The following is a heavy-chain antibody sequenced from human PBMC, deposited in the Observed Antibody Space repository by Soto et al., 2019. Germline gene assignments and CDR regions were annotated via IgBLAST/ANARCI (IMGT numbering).Heavy chain of an antibody. Sequence: SETLSLTCTVSGGSISSGGYYWSWIRQHPGKGLEWVGYIYYSGSTYYNPSLKSRVTISVDTSKNQFSLKLCSVTAADTAVYYCASRTVTTRNYYYGMDVWGQGTTVTVSS. CDR2: IYYSGST. CDR1: GGSISSGGYY. D-gene: IGHD4-17*01. J-gene: IGHJ6*02. V-gene: IGHV4-31*03. CDR3: ASRTVTTRNYYYGMDV.